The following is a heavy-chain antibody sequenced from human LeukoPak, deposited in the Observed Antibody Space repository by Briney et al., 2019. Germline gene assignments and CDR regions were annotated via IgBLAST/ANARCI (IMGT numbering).Heavy chain of an antibody. CDR1: GGSISTYY. V-gene: IGHV4-59*01. Sequence: ASETLSLTCTVSGGSISTYYWSWVRQSPGKGLEWIGHIDYSGSTNYNPSLESRVAMSVDTSKKQFSLKLSSVTAADTAVYYCARGLWFGDENPPYFDYWGQGILVTVSS. CDR3: ARGLWFGDENPPYFDY. D-gene: IGHD3-10*01. CDR2: IDYSGST. J-gene: IGHJ4*02.